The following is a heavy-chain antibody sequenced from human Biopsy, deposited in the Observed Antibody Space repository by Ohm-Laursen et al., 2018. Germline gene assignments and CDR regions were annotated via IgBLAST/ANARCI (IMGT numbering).Heavy chain of an antibody. J-gene: IGHJ5*02. CDR2: ISPKSGGT. V-gene: IGHV1-2*02. D-gene: IGHD1-26*01. CDR1: GFSFTGYY. CDR3: ARGEGSSWFDP. Sequence: ASVKVSCKASGFSFTGYYIHWVRQAPGQGLEWMGWISPKSGGTNYAQKFRGNITMTKNTSMSTAYMEMSRLRSDDTAVYFCARGEGSSWFDPWGHGTLVTVSS.